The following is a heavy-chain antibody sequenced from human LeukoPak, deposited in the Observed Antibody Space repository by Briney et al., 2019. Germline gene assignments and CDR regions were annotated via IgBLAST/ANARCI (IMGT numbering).Heavy chain of an antibody. CDR3: AHRFHYEYVWGSYRFLNWFDT. CDR2: IYCDDDK. CDR1: GFSLSPSGVG. V-gene: IGHV2-5*02. J-gene: IGHJ5*02. Sequence: GSGPTLVKPTQTLTLTCTCSGFSLSPSGVGMGWIRQPPRKALGWLALIYCDDDKRYSPSLKSTLTTPKLPSKNPRAHTMTNIDPVDTATYYCAHRFHYEYVWGSYRFLNWFDTWGQGTLVTVSS. D-gene: IGHD3-16*02.